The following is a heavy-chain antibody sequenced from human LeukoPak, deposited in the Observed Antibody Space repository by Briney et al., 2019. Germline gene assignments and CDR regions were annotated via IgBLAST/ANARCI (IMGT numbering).Heavy chain of an antibody. CDR1: GGSISSYY. CDR2: IYYSGST. V-gene: IGHV4-59*01. Sequence: PSETLSLTCTVSGGSISSYYWSWIRQPPGKGLKWIGYIYYSGSTNYNPSLKSRVTISVDTSKNQFSLKLSSVTAADTAVYYCARLGEDRADYYMDVWGKGTTVTVSS. D-gene: IGHD3-16*01. CDR3: ARLGEDRADYYMDV. J-gene: IGHJ6*03.